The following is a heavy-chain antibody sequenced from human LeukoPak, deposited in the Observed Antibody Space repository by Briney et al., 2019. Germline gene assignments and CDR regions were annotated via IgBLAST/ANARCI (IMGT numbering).Heavy chain of an antibody. CDR2: LYTSGNT. V-gene: IGHV4-4*07. Sequence: SETLSLTCTVSGASVSSSYWSWIRQPAGKGLEYIGRLYTSGNTNYNPSFKGRVAMSVDTSKNQFSLKLRSVTAADTAVYFCARGPYCGGDCYFAYWGQGTLVTVSS. CDR3: ARGPYCGGDCYFAY. J-gene: IGHJ4*02. D-gene: IGHD2-21*02. CDR1: GASVSSSY.